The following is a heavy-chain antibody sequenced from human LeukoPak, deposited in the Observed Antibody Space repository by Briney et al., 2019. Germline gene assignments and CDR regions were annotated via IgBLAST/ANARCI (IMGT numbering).Heavy chain of an antibody. V-gene: IGHV4-59*01. CDR1: GGSISSYY. CDR2: IYYSGST. Sequence: PETLSLTCTVSGGSISSYYWSWIRQPPGKGLEWIGYIYYSGSTNYNPSLKSRVTISVDTSKNQFSLKLSSVTAADTAVYYCARGRMPDYYDSSGYQRRFDYWGQGTLVTVSS. D-gene: IGHD3-22*01. CDR3: ARGRMPDYYDSSGYQRRFDY. J-gene: IGHJ4*02.